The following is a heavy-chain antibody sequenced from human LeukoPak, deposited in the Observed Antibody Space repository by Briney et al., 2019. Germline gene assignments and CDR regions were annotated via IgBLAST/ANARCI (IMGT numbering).Heavy chain of an antibody. CDR1: GGSFSGYY. CDR2: INHSGST. CDR3: ARVGDSGGFDP. D-gene: IGHD2-21*01. Sequence: SETLSLTCAVYGGSFSGYYWSWIRQPPGKELEWIGEINHSGSTNYNPSLKSRVTLSVDTSKNQFSLKLSSVTAADTAVYYCARVGDSGGFDPWGQGTLVTVSS. V-gene: IGHV4-34*01. J-gene: IGHJ5*02.